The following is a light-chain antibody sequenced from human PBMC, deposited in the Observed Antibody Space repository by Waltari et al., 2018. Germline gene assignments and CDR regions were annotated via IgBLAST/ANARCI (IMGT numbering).Light chain of an antibody. CDR1: QSLLHNNGYDY. J-gene: IGKJ4*01. V-gene: IGKV2-28*01. Sequence: IVMTQYPLSLPVTPGEPASISCRSSQSLLHNNGYDYLDWYVQKPGQSPQLLIYLGFNRASGVPDRFSGDGSGTDFTLKISRVEAEDVGIYYCMQALQTPLTFGGGTKVEIK. CDR2: LGF. CDR3: MQALQTPLT.